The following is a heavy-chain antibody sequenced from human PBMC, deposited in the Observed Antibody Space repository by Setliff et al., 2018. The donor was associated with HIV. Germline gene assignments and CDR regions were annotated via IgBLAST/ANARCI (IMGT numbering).Heavy chain of an antibody. CDR1: GGSISSSSYY. J-gene: IGHJ6*03. V-gene: IGHV4-39*01. Sequence: NPSETLSLTCTVSGGSISSSSYYWGWIRQPPGKGLEWIGSIYYSGSTYYNPSLKSRVTISVDTSKNQFSLKLSSVTAADTAVYYCARGGAAAGIVSYYYYYMDVWGKGTTVTVS. D-gene: IGHD6-13*01. CDR2: IYYSGST. CDR3: ARGGAAAGIVSYYYYYMDV.